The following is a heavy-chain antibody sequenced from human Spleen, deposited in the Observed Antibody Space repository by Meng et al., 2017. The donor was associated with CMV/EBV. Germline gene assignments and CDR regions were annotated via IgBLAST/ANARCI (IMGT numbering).Heavy chain of an antibody. J-gene: IGHJ5*02. CDR1: SSSSSSW. V-gene: IGHV4-4*02. D-gene: IGHD4/OR15-4a*01. CDR2: IHHSGST. Sequence: SSSSSSWWSCGRQPPGKGLEWIGEIHHSGSTNYNPSLKNRVTISVHKSKNQFSLNLSSVTAADTAVYDCARDDYGDDSYGINHNWFDPWGQGTLVTVSS. CDR3: ARDDYGDDSYGINHNWFDP.